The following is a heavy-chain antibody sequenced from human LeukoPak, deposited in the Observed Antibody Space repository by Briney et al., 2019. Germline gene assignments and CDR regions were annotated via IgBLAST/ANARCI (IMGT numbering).Heavy chain of an antibody. CDR1: GYTFTSYG. Sequence: ASVKVPCKASGYTFTSYGISWVRQAPGQGLEWMGWISAYNGNTNYAQKLQGRVTMTTDTSTSTAYMELRSLRSDDTVVYYCARAEQWLVPFDYWGQGTLVTVSS. J-gene: IGHJ4*02. CDR2: ISAYNGNT. D-gene: IGHD6-19*01. CDR3: ARAEQWLVPFDY. V-gene: IGHV1-18*01.